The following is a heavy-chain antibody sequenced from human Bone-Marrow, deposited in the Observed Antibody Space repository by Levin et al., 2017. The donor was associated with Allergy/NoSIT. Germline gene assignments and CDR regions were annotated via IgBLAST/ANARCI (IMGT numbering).Heavy chain of an antibody. J-gene: IGHJ6*03. CDR2: IRSKAYGGTT. Sequence: GESLKISCTASGFTFGDYAMSWFRQAPGKGLEWVGFIRSKAYGGTTEYAASVKGRFTISRDDSKSIAYLQMNSLKTEDTAVYYCTRQAVEDFYYYYMDVWGKGTTVTVSS. CDR1: GFTFGDYA. V-gene: IGHV3-49*03. CDR3: TRQAVEDFYYYYMDV.